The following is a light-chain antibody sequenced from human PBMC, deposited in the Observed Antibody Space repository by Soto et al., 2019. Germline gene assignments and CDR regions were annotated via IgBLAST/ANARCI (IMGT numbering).Light chain of an antibody. J-gene: IGKJ5*01. Sequence: EIVMTQSPATLSVSPGERATLSCMASQSVSSYLAWYQQKPGQAPRLLIYGTSNRATGIPDRFSGSGSGTDFTLTISRLEPEDFAVYYCQQYGSSPITFGQGTRLEIK. CDR1: QSVSSY. CDR3: QQYGSSPIT. V-gene: IGKV3-20*01. CDR2: GTS.